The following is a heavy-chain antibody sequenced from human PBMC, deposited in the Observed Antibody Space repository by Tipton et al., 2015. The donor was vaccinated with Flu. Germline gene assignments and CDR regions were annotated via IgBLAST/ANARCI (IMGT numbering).Heavy chain of an antibody. J-gene: IGHJ6*02. Sequence: TLSLTCTVSGGSISSSSYYWSWIRQPAGKGLEWIGRIYTSGSTNYNPSLKSRVTMSVDTSKNQFSLKLSSVTAADTAVFYCARSLGDDYGDWTGYYGMDVWGQGTTVTVSS. CDR2: IYTSGST. V-gene: IGHV4-61*02. D-gene: IGHD4-17*01. CDR1: GGSISSSSYY. CDR3: ARSLGDDYGDWTGYYGMDV.